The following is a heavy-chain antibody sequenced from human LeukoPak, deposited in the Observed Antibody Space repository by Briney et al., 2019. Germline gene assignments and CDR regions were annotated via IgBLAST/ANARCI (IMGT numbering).Heavy chain of an antibody. Sequence: PGGSLRLSCAASGFTFSSYAMHWVRQAPGKGLEWVAVISYDGTYKDYADSVKGRFTISTDNSKNTLYVQMNSLRPEDTAVYYCAREFPSAAIAVAGTVPLGYLEYWGQGTLVTVSS. D-gene: IGHD6-19*01. V-gene: IGHV3-30*04. J-gene: IGHJ4*02. CDR1: GFTFSSYA. CDR3: AREFPSAAIAVAGTVPLGYLEY. CDR2: ISYDGTYK.